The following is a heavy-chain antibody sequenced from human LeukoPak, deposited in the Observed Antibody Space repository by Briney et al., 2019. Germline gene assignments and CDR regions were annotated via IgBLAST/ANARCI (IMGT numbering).Heavy chain of an antibody. V-gene: IGHV4-34*01. Sequence: PSETLSLTCAVYGGSFSGYYWSWIRQPPGKGLEWIGEINHSGSTNYNPSLKSRVTISVDTSKNQFSLKLSSVTAADTAVYYCARLGVSKKFYYFDYWGQGTLVTVSS. CDR2: INHSGST. D-gene: IGHD3-3*01. CDR1: GGSFSGYY. J-gene: IGHJ4*02. CDR3: ARLGVSKKFYYFDY.